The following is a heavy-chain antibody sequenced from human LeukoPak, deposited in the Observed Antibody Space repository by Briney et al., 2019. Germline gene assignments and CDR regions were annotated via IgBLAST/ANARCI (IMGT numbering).Heavy chain of an antibody. CDR2: FYYSGST. CDR3: ARGSSSSFNFDL. V-gene: IGHV4-59*01. CDR1: GXSISSYY. D-gene: IGHD6-13*01. J-gene: IGHJ2*01. Sequence: PSETLSLTWAVSGXSISSYYGSWIRQPPGKGLEWIGNFYYSGSTNYNPSLKSRVTISVDTSKSQSSLKVSSVTAADTAVYYCARGSSSSFNFDLWGRGTLVTVSS.